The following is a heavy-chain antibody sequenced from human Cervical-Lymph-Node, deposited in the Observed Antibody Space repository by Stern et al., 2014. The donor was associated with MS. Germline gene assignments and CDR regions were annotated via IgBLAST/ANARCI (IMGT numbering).Heavy chain of an antibody. D-gene: IGHD6-13*01. CDR1: GYSLTNTW. V-gene: IGHV5-51*03. CDR3: ARGRGIALRPDY. CDR2: ISPGDSET. J-gene: IGHJ4*02. Sequence: EDQLVESGAELKKPGESLRISCKGSGYSLTNTWIGWVRQMPGKGLEWMGIISPGDSETRYSPSFQGQVTISADKSINTAYLQWSSLKASDTAMYYCARGRGIALRPDYWGQGTLVTVSS.